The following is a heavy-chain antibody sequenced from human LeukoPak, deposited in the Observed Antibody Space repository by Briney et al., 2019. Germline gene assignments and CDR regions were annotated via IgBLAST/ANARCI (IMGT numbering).Heavy chain of an antibody. Sequence: SETLSLTCTVSGGSISSYYWSWIRQPPGKGLEWIGYIYYSGSTNYNPSLKSRVTISVDTSKNQFSLKLRSVTAADTAVYYCARTAGSSSWTTWGQGTQVTVSS. D-gene: IGHD6-13*01. CDR3: ARTAGSSSWTT. J-gene: IGHJ5*02. CDR1: GGSISSYY. CDR2: IYYSGST. V-gene: IGHV4-59*01.